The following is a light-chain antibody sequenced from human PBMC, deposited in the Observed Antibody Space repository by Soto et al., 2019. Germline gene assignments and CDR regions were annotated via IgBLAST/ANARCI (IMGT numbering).Light chain of an antibody. V-gene: IGLV2-14*01. CDR3: TSYTTSSTHWV. Sequence: QSVLTQPASVSGSPGQSITISCTGTSSDVGGYNYVSWYQQHPDKAPKLMIYEVSTRPSGVSNRFSGSKSGNTASLTISGLQAEDEADYYCTSYTTSSTHWVFGGGTKLTVL. CDR1: SSDVGGYNY. CDR2: EVS. J-gene: IGLJ3*02.